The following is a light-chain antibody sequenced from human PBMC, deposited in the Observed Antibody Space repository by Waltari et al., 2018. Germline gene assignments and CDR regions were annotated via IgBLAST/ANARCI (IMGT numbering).Light chain of an antibody. CDR1: TSDVGGHNY. Sequence: QSALTQPASVSGSPGQSTTISCTGTTSDVGGHNYLSWYQQHPGKAPKLMIYEVSNRPSGAYNRFSGSKSGNTASLTISGLQAEDEADYYCSSYTSSNTLVVFGGGTKVTVL. J-gene: IGLJ2*01. V-gene: IGLV2-14*01. CDR2: EVS. CDR3: SSYTSSNTLVV.